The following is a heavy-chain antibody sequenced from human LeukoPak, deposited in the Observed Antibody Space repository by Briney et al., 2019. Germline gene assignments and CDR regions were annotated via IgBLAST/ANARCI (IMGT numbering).Heavy chain of an antibody. CDR2: ISGSGGST. Sequence: GGSLRLSCAASGFTFSSYAMSWVRQAPGKGLEWVPAISGSGGSTYYADSVKGRFTISRDNSKNTLYLQMNSLRAEDTAVYYCAKDSQITMVRGVSEDAFDIWGQGTMVTVSS. CDR1: GFTFSSYA. D-gene: IGHD3-10*01. CDR3: AKDSQITMVRGVSEDAFDI. V-gene: IGHV3-23*01. J-gene: IGHJ3*02.